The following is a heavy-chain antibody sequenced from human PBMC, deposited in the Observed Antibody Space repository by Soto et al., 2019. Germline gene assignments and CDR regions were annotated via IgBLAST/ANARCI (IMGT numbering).Heavy chain of an antibody. CDR3: ARGPGGPDGPGDY. V-gene: IGHV1-3*01. CDR2: INAGNGNT. Sequence: ASVKVSCKASGYTFTSSAMHSVLQAPGQRLEWMGWINAGNGNTKYSQKFQGRVTITRDTSASTAYMELSSLRSEDTAVYYCARGPGGPDGPGDYWGQGTLGSVFS. D-gene: IGHD2-15*01. CDR1: GYTFTSSA. J-gene: IGHJ4*02.